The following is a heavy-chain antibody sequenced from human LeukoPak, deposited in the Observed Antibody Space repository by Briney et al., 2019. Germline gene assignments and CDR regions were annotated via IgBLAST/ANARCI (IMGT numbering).Heavy chain of an antibody. V-gene: IGHV1-18*01. D-gene: IGHD6-13*01. J-gene: IGHJ4*02. CDR2: ISVHNGNT. CDR1: GYTFTSYG. Sequence: ASAKVSCKASGYTFTSYGISWVRQAPGQGLEWMGWISVHNGNTNYAQKFQGRVTMTTDTSTSTAYMELRSLRSDDTAVYYCARTNTPGIAAAASYWGQGTLVTVSS. CDR3: ARTNTPGIAAAASY.